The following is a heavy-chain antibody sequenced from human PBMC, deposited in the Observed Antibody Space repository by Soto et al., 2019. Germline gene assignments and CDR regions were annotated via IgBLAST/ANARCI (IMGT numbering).Heavy chain of an antibody. D-gene: IGHD3-3*01. V-gene: IGHV4-39*01. CDR3: ARHPLKALRFLEWLIYFDY. Sequence: SETLSLTCTVSRGSISSNSYYWGWIRQPPGKGLEWIGSIYYSGSTYYNPSLKSRVTISVDTSKNQFSLKLSSVTAADTAVYYCARHPLKALRFLEWLIYFDYWGQGTLVTVSS. J-gene: IGHJ4*02. CDR2: IYYSGST. CDR1: RGSISSNSYY.